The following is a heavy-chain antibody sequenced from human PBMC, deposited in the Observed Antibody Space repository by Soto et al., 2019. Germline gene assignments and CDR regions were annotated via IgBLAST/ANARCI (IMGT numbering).Heavy chain of an antibody. CDR3: ARLMITFGESPWFDP. Sequence: SETLSLTCTVSGGSISSYYWSWIRQPPGKGLEWIGYIYYIGSTNYNPSLKSRVTISVDTSKNQFSLKLSSVTAADTAVYYCARLMITFGESPWFDPWGQGTLVTVSS. CDR2: IYYIGST. D-gene: IGHD3-16*01. CDR1: GGSISSYY. J-gene: IGHJ5*02. V-gene: IGHV4-59*08.